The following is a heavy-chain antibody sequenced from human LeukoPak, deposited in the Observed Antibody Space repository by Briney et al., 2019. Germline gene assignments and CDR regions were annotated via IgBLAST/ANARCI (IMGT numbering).Heavy chain of an antibody. CDR3: ARGWIGDYVGYFDY. D-gene: IGHD4-17*01. J-gene: IGHJ4*02. CDR1: GYTFTSYG. Sequence: ASVKVSRKASGYTFTSYGISWVRQAPGQGLEWMGWISAYNGNTNYAQKLQGRVTMTTDTSTSTAYMELRSLRSDDTAVYYCARGWIGDYVGYFDYWGQGTLVTVSS. V-gene: IGHV1-18*01. CDR2: ISAYNGNT.